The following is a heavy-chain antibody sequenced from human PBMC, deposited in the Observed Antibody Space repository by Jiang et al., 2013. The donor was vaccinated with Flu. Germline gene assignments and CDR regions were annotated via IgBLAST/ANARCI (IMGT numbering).Heavy chain of an antibody. CDR2: TYYKSKWNN. J-gene: IGHJ4*02. Sequence: SGDSVSSNSVAWNWIRQSPSRGLEWLGRTYYKSKWNNNYAVSVKRRITINPDTSKNQFSLQLNSVTPEDTAVYYCSRGDQSFDYWGQGTLVTVSS. CDR3: SRGDQSFDY. V-gene: IGHV6-1*01. CDR1: GDSVSSNSVA.